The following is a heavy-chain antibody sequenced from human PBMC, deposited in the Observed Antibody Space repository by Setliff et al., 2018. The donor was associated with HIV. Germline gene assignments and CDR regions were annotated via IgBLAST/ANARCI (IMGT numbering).Heavy chain of an antibody. J-gene: IGHJ2*01. D-gene: IGHD2-8*02. CDR1: GGSISGSSYY. CDR3: ARERLVEMAQGITDDKWYFDL. V-gene: IGHV4-61*01. CDR2: VDDSGNT. Sequence: PSETLSLTCSVSGGSISGSSYYWSWIRQSPEVGLEWIGYVDDSGNTNYNPSLKSRVTVSINTSRRQLSLTLTSVTAADTAVYYCARERLVEMAQGITDDKWYFDLWGRGALVTVSS.